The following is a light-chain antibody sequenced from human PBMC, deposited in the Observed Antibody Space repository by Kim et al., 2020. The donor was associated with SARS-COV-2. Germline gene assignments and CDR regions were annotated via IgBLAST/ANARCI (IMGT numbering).Light chain of an antibody. CDR1: NIGSKS. V-gene: IGLV3-21*04. CDR2: YDS. Sequence: PGKTARITCGGNNIGSKSVHWYQQRPGQAPVLVIYYDSDRPSGIPERFSGSNSGNTATLTISRVEAGDEADYYCQVWDSSSDHNWVFGGGTQLTVL. CDR3: QVWDSSSDHNWV. J-gene: IGLJ3*02.